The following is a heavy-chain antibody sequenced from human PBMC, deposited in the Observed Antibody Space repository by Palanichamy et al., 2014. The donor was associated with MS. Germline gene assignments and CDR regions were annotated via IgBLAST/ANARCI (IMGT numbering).Heavy chain of an antibody. CDR3: ARDYGGNHFFDY. D-gene: IGHD4-23*01. CDR2: FYYSGTT. V-gene: IGHV4-31*03. J-gene: IGHJ4*02. CDR1: GGSISSGGHY. Sequence: QVQLQESGPGRVKPSQTLSLTCKVSGGSISSGGHYWHWIRQHPEKGLEWIGYFYYSGTTYYNPSLRSRVSISADTSKNQFSLKLSSVTAADTAIHFCARDYGGNHFFDYWGQGTVVAVSS.